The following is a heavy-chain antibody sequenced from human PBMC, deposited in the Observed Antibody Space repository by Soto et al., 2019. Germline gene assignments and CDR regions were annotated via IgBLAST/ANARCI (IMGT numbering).Heavy chain of an antibody. CDR1: GGTFSSYA. D-gene: IGHD5-12*01. V-gene: IGHV1-69*13. CDR3: ARGGSRDGYNSNYFDY. CDR2: IIPIFGTA. J-gene: IGHJ4*02. Sequence: ASVKVSCKASGGTFSSYAISWVRQAPGQGLEWMGGIIPIFGTANYAQKFQGRVTITADESTSTAYMELSSLRSEDTAVYYCARGGSRDGYNSNYFDYWGQGTLVTVS.